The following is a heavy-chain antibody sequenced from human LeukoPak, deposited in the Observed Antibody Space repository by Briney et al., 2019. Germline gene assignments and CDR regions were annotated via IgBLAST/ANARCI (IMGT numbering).Heavy chain of an antibody. CDR1: GFTFSSYW. CDR3: ARDHPSRIQVWVDY. D-gene: IGHD5-18*01. V-gene: IGHV3-7*01. CDR2: IKQDGSEK. Sequence: PGGSLRLSCAASGFTFSSYWMSWVRQAPGKGLEWVANIKQDGSEKYYVDSVKGRFTISRDNAKNSLYLQMNSLRAEDTAVYYCARDHPSRIQVWVDYWGQGTLVTVSS. J-gene: IGHJ4*02.